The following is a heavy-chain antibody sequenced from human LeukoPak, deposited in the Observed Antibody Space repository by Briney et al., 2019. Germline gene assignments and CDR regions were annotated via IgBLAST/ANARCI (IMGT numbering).Heavy chain of an antibody. CDR1: GFTFSSYW. CDR3: ASDSSSWYFDAFDI. CDR2: IKQDGSEK. D-gene: IGHD6-13*01. V-gene: IGHV3-7*01. Sequence: PGGSLRLSCAASGFTFSSYWMSWVRQAPGKGLEWVANIKQDGSEKYYVDSVEGRFTISRDNAKNSLYLQMNSLRAEDTAVYYCASDSSSWYFDAFDIWGQGTMVTVSS. J-gene: IGHJ3*02.